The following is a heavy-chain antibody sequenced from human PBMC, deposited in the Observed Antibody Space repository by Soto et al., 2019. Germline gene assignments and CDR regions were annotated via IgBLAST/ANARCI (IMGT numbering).Heavy chain of an antibody. CDR1: GGTFSSYT. J-gene: IGHJ4*02. V-gene: IGHV1-69*02. D-gene: IGHD2-2*01. CDR3: ARGLGPCSSTSCPSSFDY. CDR2: IIPILGIA. Sequence: SVKVSCKASGGTFSSYTISWVRQAPGQGLEWMGRIIPILGIANYAQKFQGRVTITADKSTSTAYMELSSLRSEDTAVYYCARGLGPCSSTSCPSSFDYWGQGTLVTVSS.